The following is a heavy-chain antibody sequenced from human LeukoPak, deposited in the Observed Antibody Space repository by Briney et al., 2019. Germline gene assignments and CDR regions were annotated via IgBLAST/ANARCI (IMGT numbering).Heavy chain of an antibody. CDR2: ISSSSSYI. CDR1: GFTFSSYS. V-gene: IGHV3-21*01. J-gene: IGHJ4*02. Sequence: GASLRLSCPASGFTFSSYSTNCVRLAPGEGLEWVSSISSSSSYIYHADSVKGRFTISRDNAKNSLYLQMNSLRAEDTAVYCCARDLIPHWLAAAGQKSSYFDYWGQGTLVTVSS. D-gene: IGHD6-13*01. CDR3: ARDLIPHWLAAAGQKSSYFDY.